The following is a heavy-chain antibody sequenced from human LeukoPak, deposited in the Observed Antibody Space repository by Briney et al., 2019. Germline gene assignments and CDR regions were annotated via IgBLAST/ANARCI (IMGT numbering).Heavy chain of an antibody. J-gene: IGHJ4*02. Sequence: ASVKVSCKASGYTFTSYYMHWVRQAPGQGLEWMGIINPSGGSTSYAQKFQDRATVTRDTSTSTVHMELSGLRSEDTAVYYCARDQEGFDYWGQGTLVTVSS. CDR1: GYTFTSYY. CDR3: ARDQEGFDY. CDR2: INPSGGST. V-gene: IGHV1-46*01.